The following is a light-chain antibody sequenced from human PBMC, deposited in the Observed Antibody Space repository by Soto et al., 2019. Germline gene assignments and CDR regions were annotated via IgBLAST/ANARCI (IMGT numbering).Light chain of an antibody. Sequence: DIQMTQSPSSLSASVGDRVTITCRASQSISSYLNWYQQKPGNAPKLLISAASSLQSGVPSRFSGSGSGTDFTLTISSVQPEDFATYYCQQSYSTLLFTFGQGTKLEI. CDR3: QQSYSTLLFT. V-gene: IGKV1-39*01. CDR2: AAS. J-gene: IGKJ2*01. CDR1: QSISSY.